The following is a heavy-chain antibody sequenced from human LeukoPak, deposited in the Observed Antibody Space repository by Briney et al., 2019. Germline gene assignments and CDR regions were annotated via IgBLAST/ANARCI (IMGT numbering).Heavy chain of an antibody. D-gene: IGHD2-8*02. CDR3: ARGRGYWNYYGMDV. CDR2: IYYDGST. Sequence: SETLSPTCTVSGVSFSSYYWSWIRQPPGKGLEWIGYIYYDGSTNYSPSLKSRVTISVDTSKNQFSLKLNSVTAADTAVYYCARGRGYWNYYGMDVWGQGTTVTVSS. CDR1: GVSFSSYY. V-gene: IGHV4-59*01. J-gene: IGHJ6*02.